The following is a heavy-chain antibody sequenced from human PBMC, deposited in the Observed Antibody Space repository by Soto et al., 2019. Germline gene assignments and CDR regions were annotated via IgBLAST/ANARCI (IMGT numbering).Heavy chain of an antibody. V-gene: IGHV3-30*18. CDR1: GFTFSSFG. CDR3: AKIGDAFDI. J-gene: IGHJ3*02. Sequence: GGSLRLSCAASGFTFSSFGMHWVRQAPGKGLEWVAVISYDGSNKYYADSVKGRFTISRDNSKNTLYLQMNSLRAEDTAVYYCAKIGDAFDIWGQGTMVTVSS. CDR2: ISYDGSNK.